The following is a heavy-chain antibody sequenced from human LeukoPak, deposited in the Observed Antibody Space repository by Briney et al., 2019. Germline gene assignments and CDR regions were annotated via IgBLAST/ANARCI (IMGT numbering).Heavy chain of an antibody. CDR2: IIPILGIA. V-gene: IGHV1-69*04. J-gene: IGHJ4*02. D-gene: IGHD2-15*01. Sequence: SVKVSCKASGGTCSSYAISWVRQAPGQGLEWMGRIIPILGIANYAQKVQGRVTITADKSTSTAYMELSSLRSEDTAVYYCARDSGYCSGGSCRWGQGTLVTVSS. CDR3: ARDSGYCSGGSCR. CDR1: GGTCSSYA.